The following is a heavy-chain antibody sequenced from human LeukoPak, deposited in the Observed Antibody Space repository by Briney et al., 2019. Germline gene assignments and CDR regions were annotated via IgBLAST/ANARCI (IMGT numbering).Heavy chain of an antibody. J-gene: IGHJ6*02. CDR1: LFTFSSYA. CDR3: AKTHYDLLDV. CDR2: ISGSGGST. V-gene: IGHV3-23*01. D-gene: IGHD5-12*01. Sequence: PGGSLRLPRAPSLFTFSSYAMSAVRQAPRKGLAWVSAISGSGGSTYYGDSVKGRFTISRDNSKNTLYLQMNSLRAEDTGTYYCAKTHYDLLDVWGQGTTVTVSS.